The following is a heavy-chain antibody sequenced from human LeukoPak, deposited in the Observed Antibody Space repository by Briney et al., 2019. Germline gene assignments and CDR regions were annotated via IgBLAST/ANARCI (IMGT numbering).Heavy chain of an antibody. J-gene: IGHJ4*02. D-gene: IGHD3-22*01. V-gene: IGHV4-4*07. CDR1: GDSISRYY. Sequence: NPSETLSLTCTVSGDSISRYYWSWIRQPAGKGLEWIGRTYNGGIITYNPSLKSRVTMSIDTSKNQFSLKLSSVTAADTAVYYCARNYYDSSGYYSNFDYWGQGTLVTVSS. CDR2: TYNGGII. CDR3: ARNYYDSSGYYSNFDY.